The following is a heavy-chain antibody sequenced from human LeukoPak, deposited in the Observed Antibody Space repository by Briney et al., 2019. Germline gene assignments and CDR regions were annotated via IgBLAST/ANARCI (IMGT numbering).Heavy chain of an antibody. CDR2: IYYSGST. J-gene: IGHJ4*02. CDR3: AGGGIAVAGTVPLFDF. CDR1: GGSISSYY. Sequence: PSETLSLTCTVSGGSISSYYWSWIRQPPGKGLEWIGYIYYSGSTNYNSSLKSRVTISVDTSKNQFSLKLSSVTAADTAVYYCAGGGIAVAGTVPLFDFWGQGTLVTVSS. D-gene: IGHD6-19*01. V-gene: IGHV4-59*01.